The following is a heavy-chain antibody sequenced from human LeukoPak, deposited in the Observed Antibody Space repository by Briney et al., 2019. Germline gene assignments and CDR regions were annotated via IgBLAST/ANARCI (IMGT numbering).Heavy chain of an antibody. CDR2: INPNSGGT. V-gene: IGHV1-2*02. J-gene: IGHJ4*02. CDR3: ARGGSGYYPNYFDY. Sequence: ASVKVSCKASGYTFTSYYMHWVRQAPGQGLEWMGWINPNSGGTNYAQKFQGRVTMTRDTSISTAYMELSRLRSDDTAVYYCARGGSGYYPNYFDYWGQGTLVTVSS. CDR1: GYTFTSYY. D-gene: IGHD3-22*01.